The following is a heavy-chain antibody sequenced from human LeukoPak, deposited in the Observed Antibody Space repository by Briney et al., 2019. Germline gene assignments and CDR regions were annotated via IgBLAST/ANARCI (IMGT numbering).Heavy chain of an antibody. D-gene: IGHD3-10*01. CDR3: ARHWLRFSNWFDP. CDR2: IYYNGST. J-gene: IGHJ5*02. CDR1: GGSISSSSYY. Sequence: SETLSLTCTVSGGSISSSSYYWGWIRQPPGKGLEWIGSIYYNGSTYYNPSLKSRVTISVDTSKNQFSLKLSSVTAADTAVYYCARHWLRFSNWFDPWGQGTLVTVSS. V-gene: IGHV4-39*01.